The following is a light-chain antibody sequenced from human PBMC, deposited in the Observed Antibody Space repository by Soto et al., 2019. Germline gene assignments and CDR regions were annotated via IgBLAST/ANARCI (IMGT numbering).Light chain of an antibody. V-gene: IGKV1-39*01. CDR1: QSIRSD. J-gene: IGKJ5*01. CDR2: TAS. CDR3: QQSYSIPT. Sequence: DIQMTQSPSSLSASVGDRFSITCRASQSIRSDLNWYQQIPGKAPKLLIYTASSLQSGVPSRFSGSGSGTDFTLTINSLQPEDFATYYCQQSYSIPTFGQGTRLEI.